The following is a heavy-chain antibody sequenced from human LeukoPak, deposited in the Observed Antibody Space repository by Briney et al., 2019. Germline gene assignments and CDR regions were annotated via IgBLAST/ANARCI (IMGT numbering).Heavy chain of an antibody. CDR2: IYYSGST. CDR1: GGSISSGDYY. J-gene: IGHJ4*02. V-gene: IGHV4-30-4*08. CDR3: ASLGIAAAGRVDY. Sequence: PSQTLSLTCTVSGGSISSGDYYWRWIRQPPGKGLELIGYIYYSGSTYYNPSLKSRVTISVDTSKHQFSLKLSSVTAADTAVYYCASLGIAAAGRVDYWGQGTLVTVSS. D-gene: IGHD6-13*01.